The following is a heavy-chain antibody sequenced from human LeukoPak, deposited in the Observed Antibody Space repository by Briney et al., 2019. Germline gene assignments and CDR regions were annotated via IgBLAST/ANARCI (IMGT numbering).Heavy chain of an antibody. CDR3: AREWDQGYYDSSGYWLSYGMDV. CDR2: ISYDGSSK. J-gene: IGHJ6*02. Sequence: GGSLRLSCAASGFTFSAYAMHWVRQAPGKGLEWVAVISYDGSSKYYADSVKGRFTISRDNSKNTLYLQMNSLRAEDTAVYYCAREWDQGYYDSSGYWLSYGMDVWGQGTTVTVSS. V-gene: IGHV3-30-3*01. D-gene: IGHD3-22*01. CDR1: GFTFSAYA.